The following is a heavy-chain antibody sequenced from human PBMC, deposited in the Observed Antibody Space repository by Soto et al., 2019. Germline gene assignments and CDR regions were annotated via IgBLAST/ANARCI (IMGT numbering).Heavy chain of an antibody. Sequence: QVQLVQSGAEVKKPGASVKVSCKATGYTFTMYGITWVRQAPGHGREWMGWISAYNGNTNYAQKLQGRVTMTTDTSTSTAYMELRSLRSDDTAVYYCARAGAPYSSSWYAGVGYWGQGTLVTVSS. J-gene: IGHJ4*02. D-gene: IGHD6-13*01. CDR3: ARAGAPYSSSWYAGVGY. V-gene: IGHV1-18*01. CDR2: ISAYNGNT. CDR1: GYTFTMYG.